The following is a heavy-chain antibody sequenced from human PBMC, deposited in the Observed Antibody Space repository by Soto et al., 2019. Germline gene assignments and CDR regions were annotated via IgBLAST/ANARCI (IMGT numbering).Heavy chain of an antibody. CDR1: GASIGTSNW. J-gene: IGHJ5*02. D-gene: IGHD2-21*01. CDR2: IHDSGST. Sequence: SETLSLTCAVSGASIGTSNWWSWVRQSPGKGLEWIGEIHDSGSTESNPSLKSRVTISLDKSKNQFSLRLTSVTAADTAVYYCARLGAYYQSLDPWGPGTLVTVSS. CDR3: ARLGAYYQSLDP. V-gene: IGHV4-4*02.